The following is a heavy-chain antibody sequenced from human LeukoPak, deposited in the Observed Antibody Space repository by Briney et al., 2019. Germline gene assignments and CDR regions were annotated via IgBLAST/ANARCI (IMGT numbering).Heavy chain of an antibody. J-gene: IGHJ6*03. CDR1: GGSISTYY. D-gene: IGHD1-26*01. V-gene: IGHV4-59*01. CDR3: ARGSVGASTDYYYYYMDV. Sequence: SETLSLTCTVSGGSISTYYWSWIRQPPGKGLEWIGYIYYSGSTNYTPSLKSRVTISVDTSKNQCSLRLSSVTAADTAVYYCARGSVGASTDYYYYYMDVWGKGTTVTVSS. CDR2: IYYSGST.